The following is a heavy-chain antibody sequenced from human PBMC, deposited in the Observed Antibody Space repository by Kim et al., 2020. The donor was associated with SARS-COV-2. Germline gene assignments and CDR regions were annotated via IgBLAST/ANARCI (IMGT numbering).Heavy chain of an antibody. J-gene: IGHJ6*03. V-gene: IGHV1-18*01. Sequence: ASVKVSCKASGYTLTSYGISWVRQAPGQGLEWMGWISAYNGNTNYAQKLQGRVTMTTDTSTSTAYMELRSLRSDDTAVYYCARNAYCSSTSCYPYYYYYYYMDVWGKGTTVTVSS. D-gene: IGHD2-2*01. CDR3: ARNAYCSSTSCYPYYYYYYYMDV. CDR1: GYTLTSYG. CDR2: ISAYNGNT.